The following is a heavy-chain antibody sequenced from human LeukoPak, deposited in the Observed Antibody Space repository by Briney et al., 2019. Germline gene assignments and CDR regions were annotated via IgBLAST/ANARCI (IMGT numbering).Heavy chain of an antibody. D-gene: IGHD3-22*01. V-gene: IGHV1-69*02. J-gene: IGHJ4*02. CDR3: ARDLPYYDSSGSNFDY. Sequence: SVKVSCKASGGTFSSYTISWVRQAPGQGLEWMGRIIPILGIANYAQKFQGRVTITADKSTSTAYMELSSLRSEDTAVYYCARDLPYYDSSGSNFDYWGQGTLVTVSS. CDR1: GGTFSSYT. CDR2: IIPILGIA.